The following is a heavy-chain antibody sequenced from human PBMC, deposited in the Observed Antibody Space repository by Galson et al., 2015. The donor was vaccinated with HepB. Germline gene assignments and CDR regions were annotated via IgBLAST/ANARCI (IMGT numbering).Heavy chain of an antibody. CDR1: GFTFDDYA. J-gene: IGHJ4*02. D-gene: IGHD1-7*01. Sequence: SLRLSCAASGFTFDDYAMHWVRQAPGKGLEWVSGISRNSDSVAYADSVKGRFTISRDNAKKSLYLRMNSLRAEDTALYYCAKDIRRKTGNYAASDCWGQGTLVTVSS. CDR3: AKDIRRKTGNYAASDC. CDR2: ISRNSDSV. V-gene: IGHV3-9*01.